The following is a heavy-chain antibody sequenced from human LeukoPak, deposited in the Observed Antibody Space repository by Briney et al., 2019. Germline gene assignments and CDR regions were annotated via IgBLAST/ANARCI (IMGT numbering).Heavy chain of an antibody. V-gene: IGHV4-34*01. CDR3: ARERSTPGINWFDP. J-gene: IGHJ5*02. D-gene: IGHD2-2*01. CDR1: GESFSAYS. CDR2: INHSGST. Sequence: PSETLSLTCAVYGESFSAYSWNWIRQSPGKGLEWIGEINHSGSTNYNPSLESRVTISVDTSKNQTSKRQCSLKLNSVTAADTAVYYCARERSTPGINWFDPWGQGTLVTVSS.